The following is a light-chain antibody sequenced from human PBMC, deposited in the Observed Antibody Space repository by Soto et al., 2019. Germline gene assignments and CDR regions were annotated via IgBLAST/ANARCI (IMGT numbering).Light chain of an antibody. V-gene: IGKV1-39*01. CDR2: VAS. Sequence: DIELTQSPASLSSSLGDRVNITCRAGQTVMSYLHWYQQKPGQAPNLLIYVASYLHSGVSSRFSGSGSGTDFTLTITNVQPEDSATYYCQQSFSPLTFGGGTPQLTFGGGTKVEIK. J-gene: IGKJ4*01. CDR3: QQSFSPLTFGGGTPQLT. CDR1: QTVMSY.